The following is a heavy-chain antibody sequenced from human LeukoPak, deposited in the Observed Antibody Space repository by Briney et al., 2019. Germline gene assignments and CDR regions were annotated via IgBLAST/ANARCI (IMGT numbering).Heavy chain of an antibody. V-gene: IGHV3-74*01. CDR3: ARGLRGYSSYCKDY. D-gene: IGHD6-13*01. J-gene: IGHJ4*02. CDR1: GFTFSSYW. Sequence: GGSLRLSCAASGFTFSSYWMHWVRQAPGKGLVWVSRINSDGSSTTYADSVKGRSTISRDNAKNTLYLQMNSLRAEDTAVYYCARGLRGYSSYCKDYWGQGTLVTVSS. CDR2: INSDGSST.